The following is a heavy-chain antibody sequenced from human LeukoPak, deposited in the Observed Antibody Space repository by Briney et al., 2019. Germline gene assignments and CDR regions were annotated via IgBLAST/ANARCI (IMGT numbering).Heavy chain of an antibody. CDR2: IYPRDSYT. Sequence: VESLKISCKASGYSFTRYWISWVRKMPGKGLEWMGRIYPRDSYTKYSPSFQGHVPISADKSISTAHLQWRSLKASDTAIYYCARTYSSGWALFDYWGQGNMVTVPS. V-gene: IGHV5-10-1*01. CDR1: GYSFTRYW. D-gene: IGHD6-19*01. J-gene: IGHJ4*02. CDR3: ARTYSSGWALFDY.